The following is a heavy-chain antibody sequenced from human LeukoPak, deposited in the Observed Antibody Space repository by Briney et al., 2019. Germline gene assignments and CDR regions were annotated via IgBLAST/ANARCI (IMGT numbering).Heavy chain of an antibody. V-gene: IGHV4-59*01. Sequence: SETLSLTWTVSGGSINSYSWNWIRQPPGKGLEWIGYIYYSGSTNYNPSLKGRVTISVDTSKNQFSLKLSSVTAADTAVYYCATTYANSGYNYWGQGTLVTVSS. CDR1: GGSINSYS. J-gene: IGHJ4*02. CDR3: ATTYANSGYNY. D-gene: IGHD3-22*01. CDR2: IYYSGST.